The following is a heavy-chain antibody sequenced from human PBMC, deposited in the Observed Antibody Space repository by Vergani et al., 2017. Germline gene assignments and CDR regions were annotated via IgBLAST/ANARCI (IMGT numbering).Heavy chain of an antibody. V-gene: IGHV3-30*04. CDR1: GFTFSSYA. D-gene: IGHD2-2*01. J-gene: IGHJ3*02. CDR3: AREGPQLDAFDI. CDR2: ISYDGSNK. Sequence: VQLVESGGGVVQPGRSLRLSCAASGFTFSSYAMHWVRQAPGKGLEWVAVISYDGSNKYYADSVKGRFTISRDNSKNTLYLQMNSLRAEDTAVYYCAREGPQLDAFDIWGQGTMVTVSS.